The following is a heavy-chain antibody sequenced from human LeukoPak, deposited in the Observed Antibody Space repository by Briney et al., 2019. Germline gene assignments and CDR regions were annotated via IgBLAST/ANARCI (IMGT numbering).Heavy chain of an antibody. CDR3: ARAPHNRYCSGGSCSYFDY. Sequence: GGSLRLSCTASGFTFSTYAMSWVRQAPGKGLEWVSAISGSGANTYYADSVKGRFTMSRDNSKNTLYLQMNSLRAEDTAVYYCARAPHNRYCSGGSCSYFDYWGQGTLVTVSS. J-gene: IGHJ4*02. D-gene: IGHD2-15*01. V-gene: IGHV3-23*01. CDR2: ISGSGANT. CDR1: GFTFSTYA.